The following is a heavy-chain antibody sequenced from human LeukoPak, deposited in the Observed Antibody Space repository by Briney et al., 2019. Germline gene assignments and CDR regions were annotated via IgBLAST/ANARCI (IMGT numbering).Heavy chain of an antibody. CDR3: ARRGYYYPEGYFDY. CDR2: INHSGST. V-gene: IGHV4-34*01. Sequence: PSETLSLTCAVYGGSFSGYYWSWLRQPPGKGLEWIGEINHSGSTNYNPSLKSRVTISVDTSKNQFSLKLSSVTAADTAVYYCARRGYYYPEGYFDYWGQGTLVTVSS. CDR1: GGSFSGYY. J-gene: IGHJ4*02. D-gene: IGHD3-22*01.